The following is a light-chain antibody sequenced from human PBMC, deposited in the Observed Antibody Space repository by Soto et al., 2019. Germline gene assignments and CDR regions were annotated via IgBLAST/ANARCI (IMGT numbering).Light chain of an antibody. J-gene: IGLJ3*02. V-gene: IGLV2-14*01. Sequence: QSVLTQPASVSGSPGQSITISCTGTSSDVGGYNYVSWYQQHPGKAPKLMIYEVSNRPSGVSNRFSGSKSGNTASLTISGLQAEDEADYYCSSYTSSSTRVFGGGTKTTVX. CDR1: SSDVGGYNY. CDR2: EVS. CDR3: SSYTSSSTRV.